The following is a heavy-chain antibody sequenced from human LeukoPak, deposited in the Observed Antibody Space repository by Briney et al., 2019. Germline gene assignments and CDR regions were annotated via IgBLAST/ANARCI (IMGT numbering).Heavy chain of an antibody. J-gene: IGHJ6*03. CDR1: GGTFSSYA. V-gene: IGHV1-69*05. CDR2: IIPIFGTA. CDR3: ARDTRDDSSGYYSKGYYYYYMDV. D-gene: IGHD3-22*01. Sequence: ASVKVSCKASGGTFSSYAISWVRQAPGQGLEWMGGIIPIFGTANYAQKFQGRVTITTDESTSTAYMELSSLRSEDTAVYYCARDTRDDSSGYYSKGYYYYYMDVWGKGTTVTVSS.